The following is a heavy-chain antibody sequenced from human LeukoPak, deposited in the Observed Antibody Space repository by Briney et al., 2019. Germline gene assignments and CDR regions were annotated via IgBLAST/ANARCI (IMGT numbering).Heavy chain of an antibody. Sequence: SETLSLTCAVSGYSISSGYYWGWIRQPPGKGLEWIGSLYHSGSTYYNPSLKSRVTISIDTSKHQFSLKLSSVTAPDTAVYYCAGNRGTYQPYYFDYWGQGTLVTVSS. J-gene: IGHJ4*01. CDR3: AGNRGTYQPYYFDY. D-gene: IGHD1-26*01. V-gene: IGHV4-38-2*01. CDR2: LYHSGST. CDR1: GYSISSGYY.